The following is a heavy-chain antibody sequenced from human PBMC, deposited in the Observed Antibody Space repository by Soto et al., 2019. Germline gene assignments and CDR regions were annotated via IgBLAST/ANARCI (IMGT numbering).Heavy chain of an antibody. CDR3: ARVERGTATTVVDAFDI. CDR1: GGFVSSGSYY. Sequence: QVQLQQWGAGLLKPSETLSLTCAVYGGFVSSGSYYWSWIRQPPGKGLEWIGEMSHSGGTHFNPSLKSRVTISVDTSKNQFSLMRSSVTAADTVLYYCARVERGTATTVVDAFDIWGPGTMVTVSS. V-gene: IGHV4-34*01. D-gene: IGHD1-1*01. CDR2: MSHSGGT. J-gene: IGHJ3*02.